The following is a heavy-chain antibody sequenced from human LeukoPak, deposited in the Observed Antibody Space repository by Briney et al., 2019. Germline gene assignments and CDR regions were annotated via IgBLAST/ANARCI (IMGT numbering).Heavy chain of an antibody. J-gene: IGHJ3*02. CDR1: AFTFSSFS. V-gene: IGHV3-21*01. CDR2: ITSASNYM. D-gene: IGHD3-10*01. Sequence: GGSLRLSCAASAFTFSSFSINWVRQAPGKGLDWVSSITSASNYMYYADSVKGRFTISRDNAKNSLYLQMNSLRAEDTAVYYCARTMVRGVTDAFDIWGQGTMVTVSS. CDR3: ARTMVRGVTDAFDI.